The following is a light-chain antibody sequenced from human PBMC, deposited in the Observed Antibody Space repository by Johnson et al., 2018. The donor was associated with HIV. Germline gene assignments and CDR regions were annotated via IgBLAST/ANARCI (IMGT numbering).Light chain of an antibody. J-gene: IGLJ1*01. CDR3: GTWDSSLSGV. CDR1: NSNIGNNY. V-gene: IGLV1-51*01. CDR2: GND. Sequence: QSVLTQPPSVSAAPGQKVTISCSGSNSNIGNNYVSWYQQLPGTAPKLLIYGNDKRPSGIPDRFSGSKSGTSATLGITGLQSGDEANYYCGTWDSSLSGVFGTGTAVTV.